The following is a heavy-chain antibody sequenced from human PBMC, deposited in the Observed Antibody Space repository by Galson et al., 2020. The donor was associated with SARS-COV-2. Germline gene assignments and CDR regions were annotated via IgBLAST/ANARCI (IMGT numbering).Heavy chain of an antibody. D-gene: IGHD2-15*01. CDR3: ARLLGCSGGSCPHNWFDL. V-gene: IGHV4-39*01. J-gene: IGHJ5*02. Sequence: SETLSLTCTVSGGSISSSSYYWGWIRQPPGKVLEWIGSIYYSGSTYYNPSLKSRVTISVDTSKNQFSLKLSSVTAADTAVYYCARLLGCSGGSCPHNWFDLWGQGTRVTVSS. CDR2: IYYSGST. CDR1: GGSISSSSYY.